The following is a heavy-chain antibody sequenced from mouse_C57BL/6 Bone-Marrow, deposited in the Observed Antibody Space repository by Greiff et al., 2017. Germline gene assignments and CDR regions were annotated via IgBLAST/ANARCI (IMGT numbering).Heavy chain of an antibody. J-gene: IGHJ3*01. CDR3: ARVGYYWFAY. Sequence: VKLVESGAELARPGASVKLSCKASGYTFTSYGISWVKQRTGQGLEWIGEIYPRSGNNYYNEKFKGKATLTADKSSSTAYMELRSLTSEDSAVYFCARVGYYWFAYWGQGTLVTVSA. CDR1: GYTFTSYG. CDR2: IYPRSGNN. V-gene: IGHV1-81*01. D-gene: IGHD2-3*01.